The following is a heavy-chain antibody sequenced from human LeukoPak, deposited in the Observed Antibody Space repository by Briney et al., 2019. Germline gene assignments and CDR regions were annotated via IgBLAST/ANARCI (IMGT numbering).Heavy chain of an antibody. D-gene: IGHD6-19*01. V-gene: IGHV4-39*01. CDR1: GGSISSSSYY. J-gene: IGHJ4*02. CDR2: IYYSGST. CDR3: ARHHYSSGCFDY. Sequence: SETLSLTCTVSGGSISSSSYYWGWIRQPPGKGLEWIGSIYYSGSTYYNPSLKSRVTISVDTSKNQFSLKLSSVTAADTAVYYCARHHYSSGCFDYWGQGTLVTVSS.